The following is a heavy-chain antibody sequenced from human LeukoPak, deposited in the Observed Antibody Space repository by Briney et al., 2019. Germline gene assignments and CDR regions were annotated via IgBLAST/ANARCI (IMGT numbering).Heavy chain of an antibody. CDR1: GGSFSGYY. V-gene: IGHV4-34*01. CDR3: ARVSIVVVPAAPDMDV. J-gene: IGHJ6*03. Sequence: PSETLSLTCAVYGGSFSGYYWSWIRQPPGKGLEWIGEINHSGSTNYNPSLKSRVTISVDTSKNQFSLELSSVTAADTAVYYCARVSIVVVPAAPDMDVWGKGTTVTVSS. CDR2: INHSGST. D-gene: IGHD2-2*01.